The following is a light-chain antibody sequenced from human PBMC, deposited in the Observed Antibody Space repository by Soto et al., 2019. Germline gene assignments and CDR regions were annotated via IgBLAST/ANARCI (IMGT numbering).Light chain of an antibody. CDR3: CSYAGLYSWV. CDR2: DIN. J-gene: IGLJ3*02. CDR1: SSDVGSWNY. V-gene: IGLV2-11*01. Sequence: QSALIQPRSVSGSPGQSVTISCTGTSSDVGSWNYVSWYQQYPGQAPKLIIYDINKRPSGVPDRFSGSKSGNTASLTISGLQVEDDADYYCCSYAGLYSWVFGGGTKVTVL.